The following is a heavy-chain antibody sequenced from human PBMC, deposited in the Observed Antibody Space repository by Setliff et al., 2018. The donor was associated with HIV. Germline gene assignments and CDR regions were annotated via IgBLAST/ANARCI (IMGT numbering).Heavy chain of an antibody. CDR3: ARDWVRGLHENYYYGMDV. Sequence: SETLSLTCTVSGGSISSSNYYWGWIRQPPGKGLEYIGSIYHSGSTYYNPSLKSRVTISVDTSKNRFSLKLSSVTAADTAVYYCARDWVRGLHENYYYGMDVWGQGTTVTVSS. CDR1: GGSISSSNYY. CDR2: IYHSGST. J-gene: IGHJ6*02. V-gene: IGHV4-39*07. D-gene: IGHD4-4*01.